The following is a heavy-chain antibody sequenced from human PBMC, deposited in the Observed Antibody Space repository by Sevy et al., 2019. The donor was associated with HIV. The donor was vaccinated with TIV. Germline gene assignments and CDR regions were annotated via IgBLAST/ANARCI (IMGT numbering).Heavy chain of an antibody. CDR1: GYTFTSYG. CDR2: ISAYNGNI. D-gene: IGHD3-3*01. CDR3: ARDITIFGVVSFDS. Sequence: ASVKVSCKASGYTFTSYGISWVRQAPGQGLEWMGWISAYNGNINYAQKLQGRVTMTTDTSTSTAYMELRSLRSDDTAVYYCARDITIFGVVSFDSWGQGTLVTVSS. V-gene: IGHV1-18*01. J-gene: IGHJ5*01.